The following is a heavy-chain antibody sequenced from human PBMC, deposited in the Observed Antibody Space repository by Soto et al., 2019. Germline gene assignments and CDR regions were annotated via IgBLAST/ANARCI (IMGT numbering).Heavy chain of an antibody. J-gene: IGHJ6*03. CDR3: ARKSPHLLWFGEGPLFSGYYYMDV. Sequence: QVQLVQSGAEVKKPGASVKVSCKASGYTFTSYDINWVRQATGQGLEWMGWMNPNSGNTGYAQKFQGRVTMTRNTSISTAYMELSSLRSDDTAVYYCARKSPHLLWFGEGPLFSGYYYMDVWGKGTTVTVSS. CDR2: MNPNSGNT. CDR1: GYTFTSYD. V-gene: IGHV1-8*01. D-gene: IGHD3-10*01.